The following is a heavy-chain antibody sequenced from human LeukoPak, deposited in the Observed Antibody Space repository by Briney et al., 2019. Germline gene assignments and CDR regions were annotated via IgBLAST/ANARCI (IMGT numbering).Heavy chain of an antibody. D-gene: IGHD3-3*01. CDR3: ARGRGPDYDFWSGYLNWFDP. Sequence: SETLSLTCAVYGGSFSGYYWSWIRQPPGKGLEWIGEINHSGSTNYNPSLKSQVTISVDTSKNQFSLKLSSVTAADTAVYYCARGRGPDYDFWSGYLNWFDPWGQGTLVTVSS. J-gene: IGHJ5*02. CDR2: INHSGST. CDR1: GGSFSGYY. V-gene: IGHV4-34*01.